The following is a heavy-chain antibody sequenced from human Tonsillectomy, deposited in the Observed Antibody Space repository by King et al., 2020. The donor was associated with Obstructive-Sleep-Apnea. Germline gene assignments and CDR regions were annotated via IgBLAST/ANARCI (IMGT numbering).Heavy chain of an antibody. V-gene: IGHV4-34*01. D-gene: IGHD1-26*01. Sequence: GQLQQWGAGLLKPSETLSLTCAVYGGSFSGYYWSWIRQPPGKGREWVGGIKHSGSNNYHPSLKSRVTISVDTSKNQVSLKLRPVTAADTAVYYCASAGWELQGVDYWGQGTLVTVSS. CDR1: GGSFSGYY. CDR3: ASAGWELQGVDY. J-gene: IGHJ4*02. CDR2: IKHSGSN.